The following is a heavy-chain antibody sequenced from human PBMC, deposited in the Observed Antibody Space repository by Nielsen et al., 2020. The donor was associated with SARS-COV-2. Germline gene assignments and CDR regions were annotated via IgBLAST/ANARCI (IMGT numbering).Heavy chain of an antibody. Sequence: GESLKISCAASGFTFSSYSMNWVRQAPGKGLEWVANIKQDGSEKYYGDSVKGRFTISRDNAKNSLYLQMNSLRDEDTALYYCAKLAAAAPSDYWGQGTLVTVSS. CDR3: AKLAAAAPSDY. CDR2: IKQDGSEK. CDR1: GFTFSSYS. V-gene: IGHV3-7*05. J-gene: IGHJ4*02. D-gene: IGHD6-13*01.